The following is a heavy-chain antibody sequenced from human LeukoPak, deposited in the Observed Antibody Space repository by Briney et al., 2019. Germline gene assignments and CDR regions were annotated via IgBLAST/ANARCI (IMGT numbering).Heavy chain of an antibody. J-gene: IGHJ3*02. CDR3: AHSVSGALSYDFWSGYFQTRPPLLRSGVETFDI. CDR1: GFSLSTSGVA. CDR2: IYWDDDE. Sequence: SGPTLVKPTQTLTLTCSFSGFSLSTSGVAVGWIRQPPGKALEWLALIYWDDDERYSPSLKSRLTITKDTSKNQVVLTMTNMDPVDTATYYCAHSVSGALSYDFWSGYFQTRPPLLRSGVETFDIWGQGTMVTVSS. V-gene: IGHV2-5*02. D-gene: IGHD3-3*01.